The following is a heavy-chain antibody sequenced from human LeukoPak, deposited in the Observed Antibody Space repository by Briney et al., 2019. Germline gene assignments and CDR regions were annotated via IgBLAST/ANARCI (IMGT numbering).Heavy chain of an antibody. Sequence: GASVKASCKASGYTFTSYDINWVRQATGQGLEWMGWMNPNSGNTGYAQKFQGRVTMTRDTSTSTVYMELSSLRSEDTAVYYCARDRRYQLLGGMDVWGQGTTVTVSS. D-gene: IGHD2-2*01. J-gene: IGHJ6*02. CDR2: MNPNSGNT. CDR1: GYTFTSYD. CDR3: ARDRRYQLLGGMDV. V-gene: IGHV1-8*02.